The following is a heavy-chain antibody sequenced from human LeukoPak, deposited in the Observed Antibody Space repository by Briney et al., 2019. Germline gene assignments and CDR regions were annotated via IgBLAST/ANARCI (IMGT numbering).Heavy chain of an antibody. D-gene: IGHD3-22*01. J-gene: IGHJ3*02. CDR3: ARIDTYYYDSSGYYSAFDI. CDR2: INWNGGST. CDR1: GCTFDNYG. V-gene: IGHV3-20*04. Sequence: RPGGPLRLSCAASGCTFDNYGMSWVRQAPGKGLEWVSGINWNGGSTGYADSVKGRSTISRDNAKNSLYLQMNSLRAEDTALYYCARIDTYYYDSSGYYSAFDIWGQGTIVTVS.